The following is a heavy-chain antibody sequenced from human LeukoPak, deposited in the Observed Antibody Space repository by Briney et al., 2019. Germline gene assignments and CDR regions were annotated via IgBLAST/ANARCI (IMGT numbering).Heavy chain of an antibody. Sequence: SETLSLTCTVSGGSLSSYYWSWIRQPPGKGLEWIGYIYYSGSTNYNPSLKSRVTISVDTSKNQFSLKLSSVTAADTAVYYCARIRGYSGYVWSREGDGPVYYFDYWGQGTLVTVSS. V-gene: IGHV4-59*01. CDR3: ARIRGYSGYVWSREGDGPVYYFDY. CDR2: IYYSGST. D-gene: IGHD5-12*01. J-gene: IGHJ4*02. CDR1: GGSLSSYY.